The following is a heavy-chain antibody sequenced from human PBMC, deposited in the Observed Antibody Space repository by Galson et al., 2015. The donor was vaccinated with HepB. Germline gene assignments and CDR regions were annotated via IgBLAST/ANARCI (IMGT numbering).Heavy chain of an antibody. J-gene: IGHJ4*02. CDR2: ISYDGSNK. D-gene: IGHD3-22*01. V-gene: IGHV3-30-3*01. CDR3: ARGGDSSGYYLFDY. CDR1: GFTFSSYA. Sequence: SLRLSCAASGFTFSSYAMHWVRQAPGKGLEWVAVISYDGSNKYYADSVKGRFTISRDNSKNTLYLQMNSLRAEDTAVYYCARGGDSSGYYLFDYWGQGTLVTVSS.